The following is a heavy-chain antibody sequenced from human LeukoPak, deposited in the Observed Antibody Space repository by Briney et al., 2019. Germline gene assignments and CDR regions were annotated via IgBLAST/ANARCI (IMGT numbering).Heavy chain of an antibody. CDR3: AKAGRRDGYKVRYFDY. CDR2: ISGSGGST. J-gene: IGHJ4*02. D-gene: IGHD5-24*01. V-gene: IGHV3-23*01. CDR1: GFTFSSYA. Sequence: GGSLRLSCAASGFTFSSYAMSWVRQAPGKGLEWVSAISGSGGSTYYADSVKGRFTISRDNSENTLYLQMNSLRAEDTAVYYCAKAGRRDGYKVRYFDYWGQGTLVTVSS.